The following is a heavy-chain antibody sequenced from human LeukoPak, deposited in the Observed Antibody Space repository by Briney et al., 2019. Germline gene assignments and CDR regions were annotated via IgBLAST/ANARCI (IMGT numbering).Heavy chain of an antibody. D-gene: IGHD4-17*01. J-gene: IGHJ5*02. Sequence: SETLSLTCAVYGGSFSGYYWSWIRQPPGKGLEWIGEINHSGSTNYNPSLKSRVTISVDTSKNQFSLKLSSVTAADTAVYYCARGLGDYGDPNWFDPWGQGTLVTVSS. V-gene: IGHV4-34*01. CDR3: ARGLGDYGDPNWFDP. CDR2: INHSGST. CDR1: GGSFSGYY.